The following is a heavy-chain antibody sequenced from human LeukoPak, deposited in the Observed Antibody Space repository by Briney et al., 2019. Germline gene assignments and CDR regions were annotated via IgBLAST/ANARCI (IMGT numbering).Heavy chain of an antibody. D-gene: IGHD5-24*01. J-gene: IGHJ4*02. CDR2: IYPGDSDT. CDR3: ARQGWLQYPHY. Sequence: GESLKISCKGSGYSFTSYWIGWVRQMPGKGLEGMAVIYPGDSDTRYSPSFQGQVTISADKSISTAYLQWSSLKASDTAMYYCARQGWLQYPHYWGQGTLVTVSS. V-gene: IGHV5-51*01. CDR1: GYSFTSYW.